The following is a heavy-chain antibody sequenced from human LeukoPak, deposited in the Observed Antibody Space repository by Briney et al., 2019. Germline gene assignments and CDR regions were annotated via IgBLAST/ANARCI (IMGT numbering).Heavy chain of an antibody. J-gene: IGHJ4*02. D-gene: IGHD3-10*01. CDR1: GFTFSSYS. V-gene: IGHV3-21*01. CDR3: ARGGARGVIDYFDY. CDR2: ISSSSSYI. Sequence: GGSLRLSCAASGFTFSSYSMNWVRQAPGKGLEWVSSISSSSSYIYYADSVKGRFTISRDNAKNSLYLQMNSLRAEDTAVYYCARGGARGVIDYFDYWGQGTLVTVSS.